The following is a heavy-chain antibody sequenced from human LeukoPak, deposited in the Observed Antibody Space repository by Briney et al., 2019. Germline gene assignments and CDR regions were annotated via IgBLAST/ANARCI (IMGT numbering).Heavy chain of an antibody. Sequence: PGGSPRLSCAASGFTFSSYSMNWVRQAPGKGLEWVSYISGPGHIIHYAESVKGRFTISRDNAKNSVYLQMNSLRVEDTAMYFCARTLRNFDIGVFWGQGTLVTVFS. J-gene: IGHJ4*02. CDR2: ISGPGHII. V-gene: IGHV3-48*04. CDR3: ARTLRNFDIGVF. CDR1: GFTFSSYS. D-gene: IGHD3-9*01.